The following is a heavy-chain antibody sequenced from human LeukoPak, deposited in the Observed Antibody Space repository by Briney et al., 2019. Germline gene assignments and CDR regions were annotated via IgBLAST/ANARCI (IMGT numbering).Heavy chain of an antibody. CDR1: GHTFSRYS. D-gene: IGHD3-10*01. CDR2: ISSNRSTI. V-gene: IGHV3-48*04. CDR3: AMVRGVIFDY. Sequence: PGGSLRLSCAAPGHTFSRYSMTSVRQAPGKGLEWVSYISSNRSTIYYADSVKGRFTISRDDAKNSLYLQMNSLRVEDTAVYYCAMVRGVIFDYWGQGTLVTVSS. J-gene: IGHJ4*02.